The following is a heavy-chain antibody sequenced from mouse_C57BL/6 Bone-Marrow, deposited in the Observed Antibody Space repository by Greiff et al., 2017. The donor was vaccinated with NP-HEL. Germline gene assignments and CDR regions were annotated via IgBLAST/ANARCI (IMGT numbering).Heavy chain of an antibody. J-gene: IGHJ3*01. D-gene: IGHD3-2*02. Sequence: QVQLQQPGAELVKPGASVKLSCKASGYTFTSYWMQWVNQRPGQGLEWIGEIDPSYSYTNYNQKFKGKATLTVDTSSSTAYMQLSSLTSEDSAVYYCARAQLRLRAWFAYWGQGTLVTVSA. CDR3: ARAQLRLRAWFAY. V-gene: IGHV1-50*01. CDR1: GYTFTSYW. CDR2: IDPSYSYT.